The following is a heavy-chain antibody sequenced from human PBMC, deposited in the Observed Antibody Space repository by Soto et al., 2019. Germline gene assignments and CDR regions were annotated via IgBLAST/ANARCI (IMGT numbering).Heavy chain of an antibody. CDR1: GGSISSYY. Sequence: SETLSLTCTVSGGSISSYYWSWIRKPPGTGLEWIGYIYYSGSTNYNPSLKSRVTISVDTSKNQFSLKLSSVTAADTAVYYCARVRAYSGYDGLDYWGQGTLVTVSS. J-gene: IGHJ4*02. V-gene: IGHV4-59*01. CDR2: IYYSGST. D-gene: IGHD5-12*01. CDR3: ARVRAYSGYDGLDY.